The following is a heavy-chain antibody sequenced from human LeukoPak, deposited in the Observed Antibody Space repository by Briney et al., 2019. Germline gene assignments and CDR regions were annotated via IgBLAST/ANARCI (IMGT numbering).Heavy chain of an antibody. Sequence: SETLSLTCAVSGGSFSGFRWHWIRQPPGKGPEWIGEINHSGGTTYNPSLKSRVTISVDTSKIQFSLNLTSATAADTAVYYCALELVVPAALERLNAFDIWGHGTMVTVSS. CDR3: ALELVVPAALERLNAFDI. J-gene: IGHJ3*02. D-gene: IGHD2-2*01. V-gene: IGHV4-34*01. CDR2: INHSGGT. CDR1: GGSFSGFR.